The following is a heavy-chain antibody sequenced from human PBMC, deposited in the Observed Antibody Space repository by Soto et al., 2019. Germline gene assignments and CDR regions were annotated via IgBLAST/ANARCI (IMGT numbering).Heavy chain of an antibody. J-gene: IGHJ6*02. V-gene: IGHV4-31*03. CDR2: IYYSGIA. CDR3: ARTVCSSASCYGYYYCALDV. Sequence: SETLSLTCTVSGDSISSTNNYWSWIRRHPGKGMERYGYIYYSGIAYYNPSLKSRPATSVDTSKNQFSLKLSSVTAAAKAVYYCARTVCSSASCYGYYYCALDVWGQVTTITFS. D-gene: IGHD2-2*01. CDR1: GDSISSTNNY.